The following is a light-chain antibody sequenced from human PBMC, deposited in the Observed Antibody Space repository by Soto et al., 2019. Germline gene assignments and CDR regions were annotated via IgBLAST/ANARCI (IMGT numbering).Light chain of an antibody. J-gene: IGLJ1*01. CDR1: SSNIGAGYE. V-gene: IGLV1-40*01. CDR2: ENN. CDR3: QSDDSSLSGYV. Sequence: QSVLTQPPSVSEAPGQRVTISCTGSSSNIGAGYEAHWYQQVPGTAPKLLIYENNTRPSGVPDRFSGSKSGTSASLAITGLQAEDEAEYDCQSDDSSLSGYVFGTGTKVTVL.